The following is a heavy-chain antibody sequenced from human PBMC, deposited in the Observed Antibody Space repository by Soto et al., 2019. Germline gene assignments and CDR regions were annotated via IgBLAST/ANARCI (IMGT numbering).Heavy chain of an antibody. D-gene: IGHD4-4*01. CDR3: ARDAQYYYGMDV. CDR2: IYYSGST. CDR1: GGSISSYY. Sequence: QVQLQESGPGLVKPSENLSLTCTVSGGSISSYYWSWIRQPPGKGLEWIGYIYYSGSTNYNPSLKSRVTISVDTSKNQFSLKLSSVTAADTAVYYCARDAQYYYGMDVWGQGTTVTVSS. V-gene: IGHV4-59*01. J-gene: IGHJ6*02.